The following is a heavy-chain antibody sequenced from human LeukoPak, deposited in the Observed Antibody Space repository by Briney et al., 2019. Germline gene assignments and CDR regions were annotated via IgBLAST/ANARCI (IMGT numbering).Heavy chain of an antibody. CDR2: INTGNGNT. CDR3: ASAIGCSGGSCYSDY. J-gene: IGHJ4*02. V-gene: IGHV1-3*04. D-gene: IGHD2-15*01. CDR1: GYTFSSYA. Sequence: ASVKVSCKASGYTFSSYAMHWVRQAPGRRLEWMGWINTGNGNTKYSQKFQGRVTITRDTSASTAYMELSSLRSEDTAVYYCASAIGCSGGSCYSDYWGQGTLVTVSS.